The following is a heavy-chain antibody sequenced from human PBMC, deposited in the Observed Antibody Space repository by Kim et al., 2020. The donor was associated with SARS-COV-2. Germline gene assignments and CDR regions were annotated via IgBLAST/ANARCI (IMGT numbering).Heavy chain of an antibody. D-gene: IGHD4-17*01. CDR3: ASFFEAVSKKTITGTTVTTYFDY. J-gene: IGHJ4*02. Sequence: SETLSLTCAVYGGSFSGYYWSWIRQPPGKGLEWIGEINHSGSTNYNPSLKSRVTISVDTSKNQFSLKLSSVTAADTAVYYCASFFEAVSKKTITGTTVTTYFDYWGQGTLVTVSS. CDR2: INHSGST. CDR1: GGSFSGYY. V-gene: IGHV4-34*01.